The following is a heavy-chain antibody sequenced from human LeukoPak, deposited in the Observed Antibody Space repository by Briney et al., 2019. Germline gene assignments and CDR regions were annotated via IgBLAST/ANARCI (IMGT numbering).Heavy chain of an antibody. CDR3: ARVTGPIFGVIIGPVDV. CDR1: GGSISSSNYY. D-gene: IGHD3-3*01. J-gene: IGHJ6*04. Sequence: SETLSLTCTVSGGSISSSNYYWSWIRQPPGKGLEWIGSIYYSGSTFYNPSLKSRVTISVDTSKNQFSLELSSVTAADTAVYYCARVTGPIFGVIIGPVDVWGKGTTVTVSS. V-gene: IGHV4-39*07. CDR2: IYYSGST.